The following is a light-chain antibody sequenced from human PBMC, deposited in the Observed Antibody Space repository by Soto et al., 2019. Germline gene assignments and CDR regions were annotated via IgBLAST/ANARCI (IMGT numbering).Light chain of an antibody. CDR1: QSVSSSY. J-gene: IGKJ1*01. Sequence: EIVLTQSPGTLSLSPGERATLSYRASQSVSSSYLAWYRFKPGQAPRIIIFGASGRATGIPDRFSGSGSGTDFTLTISRLEPEDFAVYYCQQYGSLSWTFGQGTKVDI. CDR2: GAS. V-gene: IGKV3-20*01. CDR3: QQYGSLSWT.